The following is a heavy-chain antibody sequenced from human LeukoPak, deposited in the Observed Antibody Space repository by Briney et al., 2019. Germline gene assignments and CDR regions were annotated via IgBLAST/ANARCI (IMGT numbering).Heavy chain of an antibody. CDR2: ISRSGSTK. J-gene: IGHJ6*04. D-gene: IGHD3-10*02. Sequence: GGSLRLSCAASGFAFSDYNMRWIRQAPGKGLEWVSSISRSGSTKYYADSVKGRFTISRDNAKNSLYLQMNSLRAEDTAVYYCAELGITMIGGVWGKGTTVTISS. CDR3: AELGITMIGGV. CDR1: GFAFSDYN. V-gene: IGHV3-11*04.